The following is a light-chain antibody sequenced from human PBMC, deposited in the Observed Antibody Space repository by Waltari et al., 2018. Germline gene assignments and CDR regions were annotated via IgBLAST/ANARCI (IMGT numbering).Light chain of an antibody. Sequence: DVVMTQSPHSLPVTLGQPASISCRSSQSLVHSDGNTYLNWFHQRPGQSPRRLIYKVSNRDSGVPDRFSGSGSGTDFTLKISRVEAEDVGFYYCMQGTHWWTFGQGTKVEIK. CDR3: MQGTHWWT. CDR2: KVS. CDR1: QSLVHSDGNTY. J-gene: IGKJ1*01. V-gene: IGKV2-30*02.